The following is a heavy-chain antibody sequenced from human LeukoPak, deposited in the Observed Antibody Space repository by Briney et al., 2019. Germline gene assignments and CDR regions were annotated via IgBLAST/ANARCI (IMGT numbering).Heavy chain of an antibody. V-gene: IGHV1-18*01. J-gene: IGHJ5*02. CDR3: ARDTFTCSGGSCIWFDP. Sequence: ASVKVSCKASGYSFSSYGISWVRQAPGQGLEWMGWISAYNGNTNYAPKLQGRVTMTTDTSTSTAFMELRSLRSDDTAVYYCARDTFTCSGGSCIWFDPWGQGTLVTVSS. CDR2: ISAYNGNT. D-gene: IGHD2-15*01. CDR1: GYSFSSYG.